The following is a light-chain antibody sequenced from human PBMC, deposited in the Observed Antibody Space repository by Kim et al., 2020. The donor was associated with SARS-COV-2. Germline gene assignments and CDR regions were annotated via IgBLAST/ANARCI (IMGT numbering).Light chain of an antibody. V-gene: IGLV2-11*01. Sequence: PGRSVTITSTGTSSDVSGYNDVSWYQQHPGKAPKLMIYDVSKRPSGVPDRFSGSKSGNTASLTISGLQAEDEADYYCCSYAGSYPVFGGGTQLTVL. J-gene: IGLJ2*01. CDR2: DVS. CDR3: CSYAGSYPV. CDR1: SSDVSGYND.